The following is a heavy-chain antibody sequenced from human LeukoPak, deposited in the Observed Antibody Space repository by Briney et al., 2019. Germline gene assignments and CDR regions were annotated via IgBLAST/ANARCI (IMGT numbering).Heavy chain of an antibody. CDR3: ARGSYGSAPGVWFDY. D-gene: IGHD3-10*01. CDR2: IISIFGTA. Sequence: SVKVSCKASGGTFSSYAISWVRQAPGQGLEWMGGIISIFGTANYAQKFQGRVTITADESTSTAYMELSSLRSEDTAVYYCARGSYGSAPGVWFDYWGQGTLVTVSS. J-gene: IGHJ4*02. V-gene: IGHV1-69*13. CDR1: GGTFSSYA.